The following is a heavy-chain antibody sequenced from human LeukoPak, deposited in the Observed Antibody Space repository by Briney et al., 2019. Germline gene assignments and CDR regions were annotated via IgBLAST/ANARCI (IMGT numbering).Heavy chain of an antibody. CDR1: GGSFSGYY. Sequence: SETLSLTCAVYGGSFSGYYWSWIRQPPGKGLEWIGEINHSGSTNYNPSLKSRVTISVDTSKNQFSLKLSSVTAADTAVYYCARSFRGSAMVTIDYWGQGTLVTVSS. CDR2: INHSGST. V-gene: IGHV4-34*01. J-gene: IGHJ4*02. CDR3: ARSFRGSAMVTIDY. D-gene: IGHD5-18*01.